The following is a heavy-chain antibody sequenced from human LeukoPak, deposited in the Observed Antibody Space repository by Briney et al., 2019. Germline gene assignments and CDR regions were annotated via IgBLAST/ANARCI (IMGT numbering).Heavy chain of an antibody. D-gene: IGHD2-8*01. J-gene: IGHJ5*02. CDR2: INPNSGAT. V-gene: IGHV1-2*02. CDR1: GYTFTGYY. CDR3: ARGVGSSWFDP. Sequence: ASVKVSCKASGYTFTGYYMHWVRQAPGQGLEWMGWINPNSGATVYAQKFQGRVTLTRDTSINTAYMDLNSLRSDDTAVYYCARGVGSSWFDPWGQGTLVTVSS.